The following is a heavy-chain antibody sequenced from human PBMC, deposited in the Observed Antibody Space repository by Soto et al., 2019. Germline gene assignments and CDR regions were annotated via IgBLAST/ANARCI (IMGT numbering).Heavy chain of an antibody. D-gene: IGHD2-21*01. J-gene: IGHJ6*02. CDR1: GYPFTNYG. V-gene: IGHV1-18*01. CDR2: ISGRSGGT. CDR3: AKDGGHGARMHICGMDV. Sequence: QGQLVQSGVEVKKPGASVRVSCKASGYPFTNYGINWVRLAPGQGLEWMGRISGRSGGTNYGPKFRDRITMATDTSSKTAYMELRRLRFDDTDVYYCAKDGGHGARMHICGMDVWGQGTTVTVSS.